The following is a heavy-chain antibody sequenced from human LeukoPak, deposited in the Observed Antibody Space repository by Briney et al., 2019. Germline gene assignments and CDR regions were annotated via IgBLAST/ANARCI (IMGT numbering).Heavy chain of an antibody. J-gene: IGHJ4*02. V-gene: IGHV4-34*01. CDR2: IDHGGSS. CDR1: GGSFSGYY. D-gene: IGHD5-12*01. Sequence: PSETLSLTCGVYGGSFSGYYWSWIRQPPGKGLEWIGEIDHGGSSNYNPSLKSRVTISVDTAKNQFSLKLSSVTAADTAVYYCARHGRGYSGYDKYYFDYWGQGTLVTVSS. CDR3: ARHGRGYSGYDKYYFDY.